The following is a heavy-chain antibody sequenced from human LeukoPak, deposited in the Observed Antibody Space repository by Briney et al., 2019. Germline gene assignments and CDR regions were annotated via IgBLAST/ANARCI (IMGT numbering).Heavy chain of an antibody. CDR3: ARHDRAAMAPYFDY. CDR1: GGSISSRSYY. D-gene: IGHD5-18*01. J-gene: IGHJ4*02. CDR2: INHSGST. Sequence: SETLSLTCTVSGGSISSRSYYWSWIRQPPGKGLEWIGEINHSGSTNYNPSLKSRVTISVDTSKNQFSLKLSSVTAADTAVYYCARHDRAAMAPYFDYWGQGTLVTVSS. V-gene: IGHV4-39*01.